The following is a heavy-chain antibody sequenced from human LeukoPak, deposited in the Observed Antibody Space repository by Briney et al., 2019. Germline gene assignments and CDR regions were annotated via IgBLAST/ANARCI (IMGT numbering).Heavy chain of an antibody. CDR3: AGGSRDGYNQYFDY. V-gene: IGHV4-59*08. J-gene: IGHJ4*02. Sequence: PSETLSLTCTVSGGSISIYYWSWIRQPPGKGLEWIGDIYYSGSTNYNPSLKSRVTISLDTSKSQFSLKLSSVTAADTAVYFCAGGSRDGYNQYFDYWGQGTLVTVSS. D-gene: IGHD5-24*01. CDR1: GGSISIYY. CDR2: IYYSGST.